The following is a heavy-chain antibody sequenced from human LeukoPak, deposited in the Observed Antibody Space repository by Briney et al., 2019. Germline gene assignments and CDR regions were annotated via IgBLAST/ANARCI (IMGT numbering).Heavy chain of an antibody. V-gene: IGHV4-34*01. CDR1: GGSFSGYY. Sequence: SETLSLTCAVYGGSFSGYYWSWIRQPPGKGLEWIGEINHSGSTYYNPSLKSRVTISVDTSKNQFSLKLSSVTAADTAVYYCASILYSSGWYDWFDPWGQGTLVTVSS. J-gene: IGHJ5*02. CDR2: INHSGST. D-gene: IGHD6-19*01. CDR3: ASILYSSGWYDWFDP.